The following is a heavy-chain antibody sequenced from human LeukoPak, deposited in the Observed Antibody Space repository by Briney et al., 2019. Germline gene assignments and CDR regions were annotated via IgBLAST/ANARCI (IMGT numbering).Heavy chain of an antibody. J-gene: IGHJ4*02. CDR3: ARVVRGVGYFFDY. Sequence: GGSLRLSCAASGFTFSSYEMNWVRQAPGKGLEWVSYISSSGSTIYYADSVKGRFTISRDNAKNSLYLQMNSLRAEDTAVYYCARVVRGVGYFFDYWGQGTLVTVSS. V-gene: IGHV3-48*03. CDR2: ISSSGSTI. D-gene: IGHD3-10*01. CDR1: GFTFSSYE.